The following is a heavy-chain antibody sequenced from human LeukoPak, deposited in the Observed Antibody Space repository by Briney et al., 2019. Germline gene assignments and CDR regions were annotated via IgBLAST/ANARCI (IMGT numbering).Heavy chain of an antibody. CDR3: ARTGILRGSGSYLLRF. CDR1: GCTFTGYY. V-gene: IGHV1-2*02. J-gene: IGHJ4*02. CDR2: INPNSGGT. D-gene: IGHD3-10*01. Sequence: ASVKVSCKASGCTFTGYYMHWVRQAPGQGLEWMGWINPNSGGTNYAQKFQGRVTMTRDTSISTAYMELSRLRPDDTAVYYCARTGILRGSGSYLLRFWGQGTLVTVSS.